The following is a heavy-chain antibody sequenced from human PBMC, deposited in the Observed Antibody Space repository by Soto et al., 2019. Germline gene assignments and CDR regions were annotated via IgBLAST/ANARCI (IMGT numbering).Heavy chain of an antibody. CDR3: ARAYDILTIRHYYYYGIDV. Sequence: ASVKVSCKASGYTFTSYGISWVRQAPGQGLEWMGWISAYNGNTNYAQKLQGRVTMTTDTSTSTAYMELRSLRSDDTAVYYCARAYDILTIRHYYYYGIDVWGQGTTVTVSS. J-gene: IGHJ6*02. V-gene: IGHV1-18*04. D-gene: IGHD3-9*01. CDR1: GYTFTSYG. CDR2: ISAYNGNT.